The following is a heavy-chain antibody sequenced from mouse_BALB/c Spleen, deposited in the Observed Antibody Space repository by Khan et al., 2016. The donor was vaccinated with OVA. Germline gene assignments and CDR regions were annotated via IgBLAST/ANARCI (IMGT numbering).Heavy chain of an antibody. CDR1: GFTFSNYG. CDR2: ISGDTSTI. CDR3: ATSYFYGYYFDY. J-gene: IGHJ2*01. V-gene: IGHV5-17*02. Sequence: EVKLVESGGGLVQPGGSRKLSCAASGFTFSNYGMHWVRQAPEKGLEWVAFISGDTSTIYYAATVKGRFTISRDNPKNTLFLQLTSLMSEDTARYYCATSYFYGYYFDYWGPGTTLTVSS. D-gene: IGHD1-1*01.